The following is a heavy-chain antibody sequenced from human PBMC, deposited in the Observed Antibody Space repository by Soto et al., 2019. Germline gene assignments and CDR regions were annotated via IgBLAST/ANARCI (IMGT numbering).Heavy chain of an antibody. J-gene: IGHJ6*02. CDR1: GFSLTTGRMG. D-gene: IGHD2-21*02. CDR2: IFSDAER. Sequence: SGPTLVNPTETLTLTCNVSGFSLTTGRMGVSWIRQPPGKALEWLAHIFSDAERSYSTSLQGRLTISKAGSGSQVVLTMTNMDPADTGTYFCVRMNADSYSDYYAMDVWGLGTTVTVSS. CDR3: VRMNADSYSDYYAMDV. V-gene: IGHV2-26*01.